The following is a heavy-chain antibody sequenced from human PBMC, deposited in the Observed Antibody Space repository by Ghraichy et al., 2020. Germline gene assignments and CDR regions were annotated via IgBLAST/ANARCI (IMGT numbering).Heavy chain of an antibody. CDR3: AKAKGDY. CDR1: GDSIISGGYY. J-gene: IGHJ4*02. CDR2: IYYSGNT. V-gene: IGHV4-31*03. Sequence: SETLSLTCTVSGDSIISGGYYWNWIRQPPGKGLEWIGYIYYSGNTYFNPSLKSRLTMSVDTSKNQFSLKLSSVNAADTAVYYCAKAKGDYWGQGILVTVSS.